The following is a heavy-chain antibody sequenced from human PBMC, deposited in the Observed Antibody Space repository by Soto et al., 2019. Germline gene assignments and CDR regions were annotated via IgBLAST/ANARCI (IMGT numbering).Heavy chain of an antibody. D-gene: IGHD3-9*01. Sequence: ASVKVSCKASGYTFTSYAMHWVRQAPGQRLEWMGWINAGNGNTKYSQKFQGRVTITRDTSASTAYMELSSLRSEDTAVYYCARVSLRYFDWLPPGAFDIWGQGTMVTV. CDR1: GYTFTSYA. CDR2: INAGNGNT. J-gene: IGHJ3*02. CDR3: ARVSLRYFDWLPPGAFDI. V-gene: IGHV1-3*01.